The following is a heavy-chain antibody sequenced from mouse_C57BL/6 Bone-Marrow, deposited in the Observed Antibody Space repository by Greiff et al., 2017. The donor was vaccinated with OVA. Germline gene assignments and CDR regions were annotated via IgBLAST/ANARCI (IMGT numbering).Heavy chain of an antibody. J-gene: IGHJ3*01. CDR2: ISDGGSYT. Sequence: EVQRVESGGGLVKPGGSLKLSCAASGFTFSSYAMSWVRQTPEKRLEWVATISDGGSYTYYPDNVKGRFTISRDNAKNNLYLQMSHLKSEDTAMYYCARDGGGYSGQGTLVTVSA. CDR1: GFTFSSYA. CDR3: ARDGGGY. V-gene: IGHV5-4*01.